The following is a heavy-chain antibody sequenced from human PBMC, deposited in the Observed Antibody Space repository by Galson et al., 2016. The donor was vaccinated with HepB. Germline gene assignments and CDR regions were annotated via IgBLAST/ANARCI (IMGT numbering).Heavy chain of an antibody. D-gene: IGHD3-3*01. V-gene: IGHV3-23*01. CDR2: ISASGGGT. Sequence: SLRLSCAASGFTFSSYAMTWVRQGPGKGLEWVSTISASGGGTHFADSVKGRFTISRDNFKNTVYLQMNSLRAEDTAVDYCAKASLLGVVIPGNWFDSWGQGVLVTVSS. CDR1: GFTFSSYA. J-gene: IGHJ5*01. CDR3: AKASLLGVVIPGNWFDS.